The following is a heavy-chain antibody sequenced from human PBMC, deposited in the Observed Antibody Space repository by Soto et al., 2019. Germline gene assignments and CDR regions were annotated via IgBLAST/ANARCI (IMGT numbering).Heavy chain of an antibody. CDR2: IYHSGCT. CDR3: ARAIWDYGSGSSWSGCWFDP. D-gene: IGHD3-10*01. CDR1: GGSISSGGYS. Sequence: PSETLSLTCAVSGGSISSGGYSWSWIRQPPGKGLEWIGYIYHSGCTYYNPSLKSRVTISVDRSKNQFSLKLSSVTVADTAVYYCARAIWDYGSGSSWSGCWFDPWGQGALVTVPS. J-gene: IGHJ5*02. V-gene: IGHV4-30-2*01.